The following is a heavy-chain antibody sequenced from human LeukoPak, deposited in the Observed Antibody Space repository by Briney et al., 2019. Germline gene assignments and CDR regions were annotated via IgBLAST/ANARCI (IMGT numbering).Heavy chain of an antibody. CDR2: ISAYNGNT. CDR3: ARGLTGDSAFDI. V-gene: IGHV1-18*01. CDR1: GYTFTSYG. Sequence: ASVKVSCKASGYTFTSYGISWVRQAPGQGLEWMGWISAYNGNTNYAQKLQGRVTMTTDTSTSTAYMEMSRLRSDDTAVYYCARGLTGDSAFDIWGQGTMVTVSS. D-gene: IGHD7-27*01. J-gene: IGHJ3*02.